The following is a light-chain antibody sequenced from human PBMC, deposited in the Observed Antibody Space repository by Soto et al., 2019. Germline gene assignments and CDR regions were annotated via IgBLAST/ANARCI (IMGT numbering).Light chain of an antibody. V-gene: IGKV3-20*01. CDR1: QSVSSRD. Sequence: EIVLPQSPGTLSLSPGERATLSCRASQSVSSRDLAWYQQKPGQAPRLLIYATSSRATGIPDRFSGSGSGTDFTLTISRLEPEDFAVYYCQQYDNSPGYTFGQGTQLEIK. CDR2: ATS. CDR3: QQYDNSPGYT. J-gene: IGKJ2*01.